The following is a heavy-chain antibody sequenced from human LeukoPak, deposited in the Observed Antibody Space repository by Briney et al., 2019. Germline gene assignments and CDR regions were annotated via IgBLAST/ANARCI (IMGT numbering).Heavy chain of an antibody. CDR3: ATEASSGLED. D-gene: IGHD6-19*01. CDR1: GFTFSSYW. Sequence: PGGSLRLSCAASGFTFSSYWMSWVRQAPGKGLEWVANIKQGGSEKYYLDSVKGRFTISRDNAENSLYLQMNSLRAEDTAVYYCATEASSGLEDWGQGILVTVSS. CDR2: IKQGGSEK. V-gene: IGHV3-7*01. J-gene: IGHJ4*02.